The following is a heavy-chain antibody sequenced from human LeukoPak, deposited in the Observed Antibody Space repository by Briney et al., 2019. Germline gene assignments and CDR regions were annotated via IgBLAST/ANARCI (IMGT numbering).Heavy chain of an antibody. CDR2: ISRNGVAT. V-gene: IGHV3-20*04. D-gene: IGHD2-2*01. CDR3: ARREVVVPAALDY. CDR1: GLTFGDYT. Sequence: GGSLRLSCAASGLTFGDYTMNWVRQAPGKGLEWVALISRNGVATKYADSVRGRFTISRDNAKNSLYLQMNSLRAEDTAVYYCARREVVVPAALDYWGQGTLVTVSS. J-gene: IGHJ4*02.